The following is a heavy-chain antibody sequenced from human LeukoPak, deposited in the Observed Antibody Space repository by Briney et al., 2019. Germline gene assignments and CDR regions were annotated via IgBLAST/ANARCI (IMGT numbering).Heavy chain of an antibody. D-gene: IGHD6-13*01. CDR2: IYYSGST. V-gene: IGHV4-39*07. J-gene: IGHJ5*02. Sequence: SETLSLTCTVSGGSISSSSYYWGWIRQPPGKGLEWIGSIYYSGSTYYNPSLKSRVTISVDTSKNQFSLKLSSVTAADTAVYYCARGRKISSSPLFSRFDPWGQGTLVTVSS. CDR3: ARGRKISSSPLFSRFDP. CDR1: GGSISSSSYY.